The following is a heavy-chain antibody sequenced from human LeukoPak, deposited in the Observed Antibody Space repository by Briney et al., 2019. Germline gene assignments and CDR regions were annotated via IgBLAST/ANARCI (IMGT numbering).Heavy chain of an antibody. CDR1: GGSISSYY. Sequence: SETLSLTCTVSGGSISSYYWSWIRQPPGKGLEWIGYIYYSGSTNYNPSLKSRVTISVDTSKNQFSLKLSSVTAADTAVYYCASQQAAAGKLAFDIWGQGTMVTVSS. D-gene: IGHD6-13*01. CDR3: ASQQAAAGKLAFDI. CDR2: IYYSGST. J-gene: IGHJ3*02. V-gene: IGHV4-59*08.